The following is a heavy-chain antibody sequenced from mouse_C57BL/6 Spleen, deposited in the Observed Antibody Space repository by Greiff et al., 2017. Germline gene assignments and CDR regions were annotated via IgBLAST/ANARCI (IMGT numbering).Heavy chain of an antibody. D-gene: IGHD3-2*02. J-gene: IGHJ4*01. V-gene: IGHV1-4*01. CDR2: INPSSGYT. Sequence: QVQLQQSGAELARPGASVKMSCKASGYTFTSYTMHWVKQRPGQGLEWIGYINPSSGYTKYNQKFKDKATLTADKSSGTAYMQLSSLTSEDSAVYYCARSGKQGDYYAMDYWGQGTSVTVSS. CDR1: GYTFTSYT. CDR3: ARSGKQGDYYAMDY.